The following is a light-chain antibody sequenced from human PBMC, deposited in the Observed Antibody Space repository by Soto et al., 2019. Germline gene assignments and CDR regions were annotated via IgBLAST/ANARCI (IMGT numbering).Light chain of an antibody. Sequence: EIVMTQSPATLSVSPGERATLSRRASQSVRSNLAWYQQKPGQAPRLLIYGVSTRATGIPARFSGSGSGTEFTLTISSLQSEDFAVYCCQQYNSWPPTFGQGTKVDIK. V-gene: IGKV3-15*01. CDR1: QSVRSN. CDR2: GVS. CDR3: QQYNSWPPT. J-gene: IGKJ1*01.